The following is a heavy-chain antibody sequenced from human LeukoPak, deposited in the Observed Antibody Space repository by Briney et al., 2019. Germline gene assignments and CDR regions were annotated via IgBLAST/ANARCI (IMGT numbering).Heavy chain of an antibody. Sequence: GGSLRLSXAASGFTFSSYGMHWVRQAPGKGLEWVAFIRYDGSDKDYADSVKGRFTISRDNSKNTLYLQMNSLRAEDTAVYYCAKFAEVVDWGQGTLVTVSS. D-gene: IGHD2-15*01. CDR2: IRYDGSDK. CDR1: GFTFSSYG. J-gene: IGHJ4*02. V-gene: IGHV3-30*02. CDR3: AKFAEVVD.